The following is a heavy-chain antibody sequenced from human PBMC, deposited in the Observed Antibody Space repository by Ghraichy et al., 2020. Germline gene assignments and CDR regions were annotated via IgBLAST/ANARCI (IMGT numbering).Heavy chain of an antibody. CDR2: ISGSGGST. CDR1: GFTFSSYA. D-gene: IGHD5-18*01. CDR3: AKGGGGYSYGRFDY. J-gene: IGHJ4*02. V-gene: IGHV3-23*01. Sequence: GESLNISCAASGFTFSSYAMSWVRQAPGKGLEWVSAISGSGGSTYYADSVKGRFTISRDNSKNTLYLQMNSLRAEDTAVYYCAKGGGGYSYGRFDYWGQGTLVTVSS.